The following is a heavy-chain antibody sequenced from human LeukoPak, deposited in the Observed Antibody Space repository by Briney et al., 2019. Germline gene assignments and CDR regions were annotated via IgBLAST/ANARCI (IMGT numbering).Heavy chain of an antibody. Sequence: GGSLRLSCAASGLSLASYDMNWVRQAPGKGLEWVSSISFSSTYIYYRASVKGRFTISRDNAKNSLYLEMNNLRDEDMAVYYCARADCPSSTCYLRRSWFDPWGQGTLVTVSS. CDR1: GLSLASYD. CDR2: ISFSSTYI. CDR3: ARADCPSSTCYLRRSWFDP. D-gene: IGHD2-2*01. J-gene: IGHJ5*02. V-gene: IGHV3-21*06.